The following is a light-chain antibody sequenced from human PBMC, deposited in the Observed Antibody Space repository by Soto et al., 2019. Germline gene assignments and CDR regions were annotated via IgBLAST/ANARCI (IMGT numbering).Light chain of an antibody. CDR3: QQRSNWPLYT. V-gene: IGKV3-11*01. CDR2: DAS. Sequence: EIVLTQSPGTLSLSPGERATLSCRASQSVGSYLAWYQQKTGQAPRLLIYDASIRAIGIPARFSGSGSGTDFTLTISSLEPEDFAVYYCQQRSNWPLYTFGQGTKLEIK. CDR1: QSVGSY. J-gene: IGKJ2*01.